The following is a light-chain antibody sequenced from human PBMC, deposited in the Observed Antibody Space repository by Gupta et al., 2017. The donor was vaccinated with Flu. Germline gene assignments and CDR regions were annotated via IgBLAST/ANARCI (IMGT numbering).Light chain of an antibody. CDR2: DAS. J-gene: IGKJ4*01. CDR3: QHGYCKA. CDR1: QSISTY. V-gene: IGKV1-39*01. Sequence: QSPSSLSASVGDRVTITCRASQSISTYLNWDQQKPGKAPKVLIYDASSLKSGVPSRFSGSGSGTDFILTISRLQPEDFETYYCQHGYCKAFGGGTKVEIK.